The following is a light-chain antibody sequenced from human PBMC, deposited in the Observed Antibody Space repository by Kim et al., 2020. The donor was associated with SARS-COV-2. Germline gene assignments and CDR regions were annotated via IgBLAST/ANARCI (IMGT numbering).Light chain of an antibody. V-gene: IGKV1-6*01. CDR2: AAS. CDR3: LQDYNYPRS. CDR1: QGIRND. Sequence: SASVGERVTITCRASQGIRNDLGWYQQKPGKAPKLLIYAASSLQSGVPSRFSGSGSGTDFTLTISSLQPEDFATYYCLQDYNYPRSFGQGTKLEI. J-gene: IGKJ2*03.